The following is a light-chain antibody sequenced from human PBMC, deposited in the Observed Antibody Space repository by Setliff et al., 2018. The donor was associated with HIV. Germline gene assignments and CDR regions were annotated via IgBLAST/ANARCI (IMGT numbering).Light chain of an antibody. J-gene: IGLJ1*01. Sequence: QSALTQPPSASGSPGQSVTISCTGTSSDVGGYNFVSWYQQHPGKAPKLMIYEATKRPSGVPDRFSGSKSGNTASLTISGLQAEDEADYYCCSNTGSNTYVFGSGTKVTVL. CDR1: SSDVGGYNF. CDR2: EAT. CDR3: CSNTGSNTYV. V-gene: IGLV2-8*01.